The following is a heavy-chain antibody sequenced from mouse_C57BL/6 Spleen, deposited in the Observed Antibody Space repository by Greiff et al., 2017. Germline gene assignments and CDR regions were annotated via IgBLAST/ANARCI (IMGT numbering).Heavy chain of an antibody. CDR3: ARWVERGNYAWFAY. Sequence: VKVVESGPGLVAPSQSLSITCTVSGFSLTSYGVSWVRQPPGTGLEWLGVIWGDGSTNYHSALISRLSISKDNSKSQVFLKLNSLQTDDTATYYCARWVERGNYAWFAYWGQGTLVTVSA. CDR2: IWGDGST. J-gene: IGHJ3*01. CDR1: GFSLTSYG. V-gene: IGHV2-3*01. D-gene: IGHD2-1*01.